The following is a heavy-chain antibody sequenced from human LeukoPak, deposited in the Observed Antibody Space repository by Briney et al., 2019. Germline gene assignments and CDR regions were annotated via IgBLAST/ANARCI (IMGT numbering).Heavy chain of an antibody. V-gene: IGHV4-4*07. D-gene: IGHD4-23*01. CDR2: IYTSGYT. CDR1: GASISDFY. CDR3: ARNSGDY. J-gene: IGHJ4*02. Sequence: SETLSLTCSVSGASISDFYWSWIRQPAGKGLEWIGRIYTSGYTNSNPSLKSRVTMSLDASKNQFSLELSSVTAADTAVYYCARNSGDYWGQGTLVTVSS.